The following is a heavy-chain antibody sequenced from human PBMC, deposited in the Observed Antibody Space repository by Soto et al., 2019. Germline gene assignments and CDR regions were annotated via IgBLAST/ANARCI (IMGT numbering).Heavy chain of an antibody. CDR2: IIPILGIA. J-gene: IGHJ5*02. Sequence: SVKVSCKASGGTFSSYTISWVRQAPGQGLEWMGRIIPILGIANYAQKFQGRVTITADKSTSTAYMELSSLRSEDTAVYYCARDHCSGGSCYGGINWFDPWGQGTLVTVSS. D-gene: IGHD2-15*01. CDR1: GGTFSSYT. CDR3: ARDHCSGGSCYGGINWFDP. V-gene: IGHV1-69*04.